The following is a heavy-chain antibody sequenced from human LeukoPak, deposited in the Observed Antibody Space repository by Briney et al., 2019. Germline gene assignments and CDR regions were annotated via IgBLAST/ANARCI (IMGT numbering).Heavy chain of an antibody. J-gene: IGHJ4*02. CDR3: ARGFRYDSSGLTYYFDY. V-gene: IGHV1-69*05. Sequence: KVSCKASGGTFSSYAISWVRQAPGQGLKWMGGIIPIFGTANYAQKFQGRVTITTDESTSTAYMELSSLRSEDTAVYYCARGFRYDSSGLTYYFDYWGQGTLVTVSS. D-gene: IGHD3-22*01. CDR2: IIPIFGTA. CDR1: GGTFSSYA.